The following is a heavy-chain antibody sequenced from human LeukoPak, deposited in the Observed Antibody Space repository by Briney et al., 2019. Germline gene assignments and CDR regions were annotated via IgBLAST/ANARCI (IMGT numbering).Heavy chain of an antibody. CDR1: GYTFTGYY. Sequence: ASVKVSCKASGYTFTGYYMHWVRQAPGQGLGWMGWINPNSGGTNYAQKFQGRVTMTRDTSISTAYMELSRLRSDDTAVYYCARAYYDILTGYPSKYYYYGMDVWGQGTTVTVSS. V-gene: IGHV1-2*02. CDR2: INPNSGGT. D-gene: IGHD3-9*01. J-gene: IGHJ6*02. CDR3: ARAYYDILTGYPSKYYYYGMDV.